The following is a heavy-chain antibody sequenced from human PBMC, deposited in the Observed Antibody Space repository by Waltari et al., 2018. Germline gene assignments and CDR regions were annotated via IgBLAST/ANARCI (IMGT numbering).Heavy chain of an antibody. Sequence: QVQLQQWGSGLLKPSETLSLTFAVYGGSFSGYYWSWIRQPPGKGLEWIWEINPSGSTNYNPSLKSRVTISVDTSKNQFSLKRSSVTAADTAVYYCARVGGYSYGWSIDYWGQGTLVTVSS. CDR3: ARVGGYSYGWSIDY. J-gene: IGHJ4*02. CDR1: GGSFSGYY. V-gene: IGHV4-34*01. CDR2: INPSGST. D-gene: IGHD5-18*01.